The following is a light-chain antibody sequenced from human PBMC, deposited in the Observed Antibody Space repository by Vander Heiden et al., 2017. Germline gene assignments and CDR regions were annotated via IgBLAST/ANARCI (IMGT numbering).Light chain of an antibody. Sequence: DIQMTQSPSSLSASVGDRVTMTCRASQRISRWLAWYQQKPGQAPRLLIYKAFSLESGVSSRFSGSGSGTEFTLTITSLQPDDIATYYCQQFESYPWTFGRGTKVEIK. CDR1: QRISRW. V-gene: IGKV1-5*03. J-gene: IGKJ1*01. CDR3: QQFESYPWT. CDR2: KAF.